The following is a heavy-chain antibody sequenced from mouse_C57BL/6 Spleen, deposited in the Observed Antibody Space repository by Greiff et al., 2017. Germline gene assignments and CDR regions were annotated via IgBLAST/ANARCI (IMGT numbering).Heavy chain of an antibody. CDR2: ISYDGSN. J-gene: IGHJ3*01. V-gene: IGHV3-6*01. CDR1: GYSITSGYY. Sequence: EVQLKESGPGLVKPSQSLSLTCSVTGYSITSGYYWNWIRQFPGNKLEWMGYISYDGSNNYNPSLKNRISITRDTSKNQFFLKLNSVTTEDTATYYCASTAPFAYWGQGTLVTVSA. CDR3: ASTAPFAY. D-gene: IGHD3-2*01.